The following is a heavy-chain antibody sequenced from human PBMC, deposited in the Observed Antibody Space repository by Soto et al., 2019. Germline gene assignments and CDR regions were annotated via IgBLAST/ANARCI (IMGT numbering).Heavy chain of an antibody. D-gene: IGHD3-3*01. CDR3: ARDLVWDFWSGYYHWFDP. CDR1: GGSVSSGSYY. CDR2: IYYSGST. Sequence: QVQLQESGPGLVKPSETLSLTCTVSGGSVSSGSYYWSWIRQPPGKGLEWIGYIYYSGSTNYNPSLKSRVTISVDTSKNQFSLKLSSVTAADTAVYYCARDLVWDFWSGYYHWFDPWVQGTLVTVSS. V-gene: IGHV4-61*01. J-gene: IGHJ5*02.